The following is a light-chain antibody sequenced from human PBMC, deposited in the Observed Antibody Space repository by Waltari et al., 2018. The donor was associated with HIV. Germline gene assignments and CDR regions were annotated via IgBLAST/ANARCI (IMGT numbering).Light chain of an antibody. CDR3: QQYYSNPRT. CDR1: QSVSSN. Sequence: EIVMMQSPATLSVSPGERATLSCRASQSVSSNLAWYQQKPGQAPRLLIYGASTRATGIPARFSGSGSGTEFTLTISSLQSEDVAVDYCQQYYSNPRTFGQGTKVEIK. J-gene: IGKJ1*01. V-gene: IGKV3D-15*02. CDR2: GAS.